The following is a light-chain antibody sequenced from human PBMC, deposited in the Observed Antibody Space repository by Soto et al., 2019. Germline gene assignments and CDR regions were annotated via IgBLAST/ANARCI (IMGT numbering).Light chain of an antibody. J-gene: IGKJ1*01. V-gene: IGKV1-5*01. Sequence: DIQMTQSPSTLSASVGDRVTITCRASQSISKWLAWYQQRPGKAPKILIFDASILESGVPSRFSGSGSGKEFTLTISSLQPDDFATYYCQQYNNYLPWTFGQGTKVEVK. CDR2: DAS. CDR1: QSISKW. CDR3: QQYNNYLPWT.